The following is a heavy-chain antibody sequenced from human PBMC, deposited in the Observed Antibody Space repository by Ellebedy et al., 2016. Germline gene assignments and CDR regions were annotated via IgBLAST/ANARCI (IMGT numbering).Heavy chain of an antibody. CDR2: ISNSGGST. V-gene: IGHV3-23*01. CDR3: AILERHFEQDLGSRGKYYYYIDV. CDR1: GITFSRYA. D-gene: IGHD3-3*02. J-gene: IGHJ6*03. Sequence: GGSLRLXXVVSGITFSRYAMSWVRQAPGKGLECVSPISNSGGSTNYADSVEGCFTISRDNSKDTLYLQMNSLRADDTAVYYCAILERHFEQDLGSRGKYYYYIDVWGKGTTVTVSS.